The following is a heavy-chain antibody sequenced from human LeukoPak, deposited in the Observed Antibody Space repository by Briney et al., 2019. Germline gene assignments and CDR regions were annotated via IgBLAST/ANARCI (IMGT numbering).Heavy chain of an antibody. Sequence: PSETLSLTCTVSGGSISSYYWSWIRQPPGKGLEWIGYIYYSGSTNYNPSLKSRVTISVDTSKNQSSLKLSSVTAADTAVYYCARASSGWYPTFDPWGQGTLVTVSS. D-gene: IGHD6-19*01. V-gene: IGHV4-59*01. CDR3: ARASSGWYPTFDP. CDR2: IYYSGST. CDR1: GGSISSYY. J-gene: IGHJ5*02.